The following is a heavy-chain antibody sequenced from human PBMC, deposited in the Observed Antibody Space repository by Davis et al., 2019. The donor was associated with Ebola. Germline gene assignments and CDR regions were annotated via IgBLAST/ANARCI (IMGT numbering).Heavy chain of an antibody. CDR1: GYTFTSYY. J-gene: IGHJ4*02. CDR3: ARSPSTMIVGSLFDY. D-gene: IGHD3-22*01. Sequence: ASVKVSCKASGYTFTSYYMHWVRQAPGQGLEWMGIINPSGGSTSYAQKFQGRVTMTRDTSTSTVYMELSSLRSEDTAVYYCARSPSTMIVGSLFDYWGQGTLVTVSS. CDR2: INPSGGST. V-gene: IGHV1-46*01.